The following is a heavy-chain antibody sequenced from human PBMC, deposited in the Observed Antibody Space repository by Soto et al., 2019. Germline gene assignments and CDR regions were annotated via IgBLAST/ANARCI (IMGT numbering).Heavy chain of an antibody. V-gene: IGHV4-59*01. D-gene: IGHD3-10*01. CDR1: GGSISSYY. CDR2: IYYSGST. J-gene: IGHJ5*02. CDR3: ARERPWFGELLGSSNWFDP. Sequence: SETLSLTCTVSGGSISSYYWSWIRQPPGKGLEWIGYIYYSGSTNYNPSLKSRVTISVDTSKNQFSLKLSSVTAADTAVYYCARERPWFGELLGSSNWFDPWGQGTLVTVSS.